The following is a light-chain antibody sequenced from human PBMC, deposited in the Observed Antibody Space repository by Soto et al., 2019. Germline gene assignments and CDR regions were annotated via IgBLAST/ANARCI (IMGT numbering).Light chain of an antibody. Sequence: QSVLTQSPSASGTPGQRVTISCSGSASTIGRNYVYWYQQLPGTAPKLLIYRNSQRPSGVPDRFSGSKSCTSASLAISGLRSEDEADYYCAAWDDNLSGFYVFGDGTKLTVL. CDR3: AAWDDNLSGFYV. V-gene: IGLV1-47*01. CDR1: ASTIGRNY. J-gene: IGLJ1*01. CDR2: RNS.